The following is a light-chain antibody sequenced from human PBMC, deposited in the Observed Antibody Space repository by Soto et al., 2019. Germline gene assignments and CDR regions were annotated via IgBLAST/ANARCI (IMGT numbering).Light chain of an antibody. CDR2: DAS. Sequence: EIVLTQSPATLSLSPGERATLSCRASQSASSYLAWYQQKPGQAPRLLIYDASNRATGIPARFSGSGSGTDFTLTISSLEPEDFAVYYCQQRSNWVLTFGGGTKVEIK. CDR3: QQRSNWVLT. CDR1: QSASSY. J-gene: IGKJ4*01. V-gene: IGKV3-11*01.